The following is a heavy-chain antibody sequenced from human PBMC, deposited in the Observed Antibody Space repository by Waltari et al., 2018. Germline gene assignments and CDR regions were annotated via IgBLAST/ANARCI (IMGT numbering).Heavy chain of an antibody. J-gene: IGHJ4*02. CDR1: GFTFRSYG. D-gene: IGHD6-13*01. CDR3: AKDETIAAAGIDY. CDR2: IWYDGSNK. V-gene: IGHV3-30*18. Sequence: QVQLVESGGGVVQPGRSLRLSCAASGFTFRSYGMHWVRQAPGKGLEWVAVIWYDGSNKYYADSVKGRFTISRDNSKNTLYLQMNSLRAEDTAMYYCAKDETIAAAGIDYWGQGTLVTVSS.